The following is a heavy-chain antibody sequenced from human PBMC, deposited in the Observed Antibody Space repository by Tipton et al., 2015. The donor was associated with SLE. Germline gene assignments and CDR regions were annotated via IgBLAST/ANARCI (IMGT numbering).Heavy chain of an antibody. D-gene: IGHD1-26*01. CDR2: ISGSGGST. V-gene: IGHV3-23*01. J-gene: IGHJ5*02. CDR1: GFTINSYA. Sequence: SLRLSCAASGFTINSYAVTWVRQALGKGLEWISTISGSGGSTYSTYYPDSVKGRFTISRNNSKNTLYLQMNSLRAEDTAVYYCAKESPWEESWGQGTLVTVSS. CDR3: AKESPWEES.